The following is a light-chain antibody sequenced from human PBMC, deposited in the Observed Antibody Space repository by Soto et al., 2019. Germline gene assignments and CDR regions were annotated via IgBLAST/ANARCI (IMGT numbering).Light chain of an antibody. CDR2: LGS. J-gene: IGKJ1*01. V-gene: IGKV2-28*01. Sequence: DIVMTQSPLSLPVTPGEPASISCRSSQSLLHSNGYNSLDWYLQKPGQSPQLLIYLGSNRASGVPDRFSGSGLGTDFTLKISRVAAEDVGVYYCMQALQTPWTFGQGTKVEIK. CDR3: MQALQTPWT. CDR1: QSLLHSNGYNS.